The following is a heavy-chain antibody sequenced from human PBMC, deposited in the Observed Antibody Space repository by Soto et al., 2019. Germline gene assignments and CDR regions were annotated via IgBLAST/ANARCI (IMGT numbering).Heavy chain of an antibody. CDR3: ARAIRGYGAYGGY. J-gene: IGHJ4*02. V-gene: IGHV3-11*04. CDR1: GFTFSDYY. CDR2: ITQSGHAA. D-gene: IGHD5-12*01. Sequence: QVQLVESGGDLVKPGGSLRLSCAASGFTFSDYYMSWIRQTPGKGLEWLSYITQSGHAAEYADSVRGRFTISRDNNKNSLYRQMKSRRVDDTGVYYCARAIRGYGAYGGYLGQGTLVTVSS.